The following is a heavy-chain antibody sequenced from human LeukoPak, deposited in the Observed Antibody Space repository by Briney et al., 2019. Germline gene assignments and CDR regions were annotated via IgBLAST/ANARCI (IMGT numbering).Heavy chain of an antibody. CDR2: IDPDSGGT. D-gene: IGHD3-3*01. CDR3: ASEPIDYAFRVVIIPGHAFDI. J-gene: IGHJ3*02. V-gene: IGHV1-2*02. Sequence: ASVKVSCKASGYTFTGYYMHWVRQAPGQGLEWIGWIDPDSGGTNYARKFQGRVTMTRDTSISTAYMELSRLRSDDTAVYYCASEPIDYAFRVVIIPGHAFDIWGQGTMVTVSS. CDR1: GYTFTGYY.